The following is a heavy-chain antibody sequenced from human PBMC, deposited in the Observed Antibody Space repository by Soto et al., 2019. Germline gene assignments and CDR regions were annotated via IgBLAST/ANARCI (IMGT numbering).Heavy chain of an antibody. CDR1: GCYFTSYW. Sequence: PGESLKISCQGSGCYFTSYWIGWVRQMPGKGLEWMGIIYPGGSDIIYSPSFQGQVIISADRDISTAYLQWSSLKASDTAMYYCARQNTIFGIDYWGQGTLVTVSS. V-gene: IGHV5-51*01. CDR2: IYPGGSDI. CDR3: ARQNTIFGIDY. J-gene: IGHJ4*02. D-gene: IGHD3-3*01.